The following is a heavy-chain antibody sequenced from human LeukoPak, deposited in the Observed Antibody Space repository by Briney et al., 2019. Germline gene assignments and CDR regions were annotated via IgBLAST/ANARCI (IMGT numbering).Heavy chain of an antibody. CDR2: IYYSGST. Sequence: PSETLSLTCTVSGGSISSSSYYWGWIRQPPGKGLEWIGSIYYSGSTYYNPSLKSRVTISVDTSKNQFSLKLSSVTAADTAVYYCARERGVRGGKEDNSPDRRNFDYWGQGTLVTVSS. V-gene: IGHV4-39*07. D-gene: IGHD1-20*01. CDR3: ARERGVRGGKEDNSPDRRNFDY. J-gene: IGHJ4*02. CDR1: GGSISSSSYY.